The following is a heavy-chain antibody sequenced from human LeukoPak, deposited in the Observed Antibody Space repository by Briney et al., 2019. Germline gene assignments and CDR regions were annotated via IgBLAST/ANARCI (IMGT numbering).Heavy chain of an antibody. Sequence: SGPTLVNPTQTLTLTCTFSGFSLSTSGVGVGWIRQPPGKDLEWLALIYWNDDKRYSPSLKSRLTITKDTSKNQMVLKMTNMDPVDTATYYCAHRLRGVPAGYWGQGTLVTVSS. CDR3: AHRLRGVPAGY. D-gene: IGHD2-2*01. V-gene: IGHV2-5*01. CDR1: GFSLSTSGVG. J-gene: IGHJ4*02. CDR2: IYWNDDK.